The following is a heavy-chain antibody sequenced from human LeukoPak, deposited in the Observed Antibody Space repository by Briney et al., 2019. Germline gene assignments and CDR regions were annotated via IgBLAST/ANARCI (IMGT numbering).Heavy chain of an antibody. CDR1: GFTVSSNE. CDR2: ISGGST. CDR3: ARGGSYLSAFDI. Sequence: SGGSLRLSCAASGFTVSSNEMSWVRQAPGKGLEWVSSISGGSTYYADSRKGRFTISRDNSKNTLYLQMNSLRAEDTAVYYCARGGSYLSAFDIWGQGTMVTVSS. J-gene: IGHJ3*02. D-gene: IGHD1-26*01. V-gene: IGHV3-38-3*01.